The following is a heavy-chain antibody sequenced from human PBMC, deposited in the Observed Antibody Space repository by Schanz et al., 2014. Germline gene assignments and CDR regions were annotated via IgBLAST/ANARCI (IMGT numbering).Heavy chain of an antibody. J-gene: IGHJ4*02. D-gene: IGHD3-3*01. CDR1: GFTFTNLG. Sequence: QVQLVESGGGVVQPGGSLRLSCAASGFTFTNLGMHWVRQAPGKGLEWVSVIYSGGSTYYADSVKGRFTISRDNSKNTLYLQMNNLRAEDTAVYYCARGSGTFDSWGQGTLVTVSS. CDR3: ARGSGTFDS. V-gene: IGHV3-NL1*01. CDR2: IYSGGST.